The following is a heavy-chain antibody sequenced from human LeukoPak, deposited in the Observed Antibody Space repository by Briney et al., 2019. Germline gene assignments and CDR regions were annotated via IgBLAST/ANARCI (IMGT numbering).Heavy chain of an antibody. V-gene: IGHV3-73*01. Sequence: GGSLRLSCAASGFTFSGSAMHWVRQASGKGLEWVGRIRSKANSYAAAYAASVKGRFTISRDDSKNTAYLQMNSLKTEDTAVYYCTSTHAGSSGWYSHGAFDIWGQGTMVTVSS. CDR3: TSTHAGSSGWYSHGAFDI. CDR2: IRSKANSYAA. J-gene: IGHJ3*02. CDR1: GFTFSGSA. D-gene: IGHD6-19*01.